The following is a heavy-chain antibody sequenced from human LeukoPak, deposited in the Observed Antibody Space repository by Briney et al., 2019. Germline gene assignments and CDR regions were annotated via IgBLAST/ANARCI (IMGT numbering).Heavy chain of an antibody. CDR3: ARDAGDCGGDCPRWFDP. J-gene: IGHJ5*02. D-gene: IGHD2-21*02. CDR1: GFTFSSYW. CDR2: INTDGTST. V-gene: IGHV3-74*01. Sequence: GGPLRLSCAASGFTFSSYWMHWVRQAPGKGLVWVPRINTDGTSTTYADSVKGRFTISRDNAKNTVDLQMNSLRGEDTAVYYCARDAGDCGGDCPRWFDPWGQGTLVTVSS.